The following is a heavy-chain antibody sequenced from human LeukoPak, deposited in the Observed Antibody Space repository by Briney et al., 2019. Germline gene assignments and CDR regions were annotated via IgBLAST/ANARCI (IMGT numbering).Heavy chain of an antibody. CDR3: ARGPRITIFGVGEDAFDI. D-gene: IGHD3-3*01. CDR2: INTNTGNP. Sequence: GASVKVSCHVSGYTFTSYAMNLVRQAPGQGLEWMGWINTNTGNPTYAQGSTGRFVFSLDTSVSTAYLQISSLKAEDTAVYYCARGPRITIFGVGEDAFDIWGQGTMVTVSS. J-gene: IGHJ3*02. CDR1: GYTFTSYA. V-gene: IGHV7-4-1*02.